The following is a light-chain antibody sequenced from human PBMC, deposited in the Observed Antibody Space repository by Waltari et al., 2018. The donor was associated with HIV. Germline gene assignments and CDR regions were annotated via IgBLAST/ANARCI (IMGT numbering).Light chain of an antibody. Sequence: QSVLTQPPSASGTPGQSVSISCSGSRSNIGRNYVYWYQPLPGTTPRVVIYRSDQRPSGFPDRFSCSNSGTSASLAISGLGSEDEAHYYCASWDDNLSGWVFGGGTKLTVL. CDR2: RSD. J-gene: IGLJ3*02. V-gene: IGLV1-47*01. CDR1: RSNIGRNY. CDR3: ASWDDNLSGWV.